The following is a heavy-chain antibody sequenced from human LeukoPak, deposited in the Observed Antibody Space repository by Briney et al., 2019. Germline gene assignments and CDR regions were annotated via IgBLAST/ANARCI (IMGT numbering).Heavy chain of an antibody. CDR3: ARGDCSGGTCYGSY. D-gene: IGHD2-15*01. Sequence: GGSLRLSCAASGFPFSSYAMHWVRQAPGKGLEWVAVIWYDGSNKYYADSVKGRFTISRDNSRDTVHLQMDSLRAEDTAVYYCARGDCSGGTCYGSYWGQGALVTVSS. CDR1: GFPFSSYA. V-gene: IGHV3-33*01. J-gene: IGHJ4*02. CDR2: IWYDGSNK.